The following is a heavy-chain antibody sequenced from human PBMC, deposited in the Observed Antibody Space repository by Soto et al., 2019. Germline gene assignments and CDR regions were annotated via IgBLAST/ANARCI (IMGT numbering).Heavy chain of an antibody. J-gene: IGHJ4*02. CDR2: IYSGGST. CDR1: GFTVSSNY. V-gene: IGHV3-66*01. Sequence: GGSLRLSCAASGFTVSSNYMSWVRQAPGKGLEWVSVIYSGGSTYYADSVKGRFTISRDNSKNTLYLQMNSLRAEDTAVYYCARERLYCSSTSCEKYYFDYWGQGTLVTVSS. CDR3: ARERLYCSSTSCEKYYFDY. D-gene: IGHD2-2*01.